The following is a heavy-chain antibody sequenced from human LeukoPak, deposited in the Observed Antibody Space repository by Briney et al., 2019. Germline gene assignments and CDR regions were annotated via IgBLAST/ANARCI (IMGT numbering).Heavy chain of an antibody. CDR3: ARDYGSGSYNYFDY. CDR2: IYYSGST. V-gene: IGHV4-59*12. CDR1: GGSISSYY. J-gene: IGHJ4*02. D-gene: IGHD3-10*01. Sequence: SETLSLTCTVSGGSISSYYWSWIRQPPGKGLEWIGYIYYSGSTNYNPSLKSRVTISVDTSKNQFSLKLSSVTAADTAVYYCARDYGSGSYNYFDYWGQGTLVTVSS.